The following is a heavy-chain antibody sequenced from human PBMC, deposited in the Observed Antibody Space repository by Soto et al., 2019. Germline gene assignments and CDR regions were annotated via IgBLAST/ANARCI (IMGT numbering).Heavy chain of an antibody. V-gene: IGHV3-53*04. J-gene: IGHJ3*01. CDR2: IYSGGST. CDR1: GFTVSSNY. D-gene: IGHD2-15*01. Sequence: EVQLVESGGGLVQPGGSLRLSCAASGFTVSSNYMSWVRQAPGKGLEWVSVIYSGGSTYYADSVKGRFTISRHNSKNTLYLQMNSLRAEDTDVYYCERVGVAAPASAFDLWGQGTMVTVSS. CDR3: ERVGVAAPASAFDL.